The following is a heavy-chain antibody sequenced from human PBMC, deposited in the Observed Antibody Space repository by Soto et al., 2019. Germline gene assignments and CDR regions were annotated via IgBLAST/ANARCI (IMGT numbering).Heavy chain of an antibody. Sequence: SETLSLTCTVSGGSISSGSYYWGWIRQPPGKGLEWIGSIYYSGSTYYNPSLKSRVTISVDTSKNQFSLKLSSVTAADTAVYYCARPYGYGMTTVATGAFDIWGQGTMVTVSS. CDR3: ARPYGYGMTTVATGAFDI. D-gene: IGHD4-17*01. V-gene: IGHV4-39*01. CDR1: GGSISSGSYY. J-gene: IGHJ3*02. CDR2: IYYSGST.